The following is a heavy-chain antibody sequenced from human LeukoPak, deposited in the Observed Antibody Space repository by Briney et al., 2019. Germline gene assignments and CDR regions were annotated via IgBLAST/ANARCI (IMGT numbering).Heavy chain of an antibody. CDR3: ARGTEYYYYMDV. V-gene: IGHV3-30-3*01. Sequence: AGRSLRLSCAASGFTFSRYAMHWVRQAPGKGLECVAVISYDGSNKYYADSVRGRFTISRDNSKNTLYLQMNSLRAEDTAVYYCARGTEYYYYMDVWGKGTTVTVSS. CDR1: GFTFSRYA. J-gene: IGHJ6*03. D-gene: IGHD1/OR15-1a*01. CDR2: ISYDGSNK.